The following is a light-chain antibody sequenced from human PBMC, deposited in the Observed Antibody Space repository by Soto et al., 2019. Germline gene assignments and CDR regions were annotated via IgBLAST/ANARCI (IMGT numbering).Light chain of an antibody. Sequence: DIMLTQSPATLSLSPGESATLSCRASQSLGHFLVWYQQKPGQTPRLLIYDTSTRATGVPTRFSGSRSGAEFTLTINSLQSEDFAVYYCQPYNNWPLTFGGGTKVDI. CDR2: DTS. V-gene: IGKV3-15*01. CDR1: QSLGHF. CDR3: QPYNNWPLT. J-gene: IGKJ4*01.